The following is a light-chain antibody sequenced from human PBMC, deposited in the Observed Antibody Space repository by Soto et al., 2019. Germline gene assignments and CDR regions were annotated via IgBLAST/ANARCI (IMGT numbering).Light chain of an antibody. CDR3: QQYSSSPVA. Sequence: EIVLTQSPGTLSLSPGERATLSCRASQSVSSNYLAWYQQKPGQAPRLLIYGASSRATGIPDRFRGSGSGTDFTLTISRLEPEDFAVYYCQQYSSSPVAFGEGTKVEI. J-gene: IGKJ1*01. CDR1: QSVSSNY. CDR2: GAS. V-gene: IGKV3-20*01.